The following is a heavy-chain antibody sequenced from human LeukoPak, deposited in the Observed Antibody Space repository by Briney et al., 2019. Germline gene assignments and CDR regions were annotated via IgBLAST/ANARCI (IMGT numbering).Heavy chain of an antibody. CDR2: INPNSGGT. D-gene: IGHD2-15*01. CDR3: AREKLMGGGNLGY. CDR1: GYTFTGYY. Sequence: ASVKVSCKASGYTFTGYYMHWVRQAPGQGLEWMGWINPNSGGTNYAQKFQGRVTMTRDTSISTAYMELSMLRSDDTAVYYCAREKLMGGGNLGYWGQGTLVTVSS. J-gene: IGHJ4*02. V-gene: IGHV1-2*02.